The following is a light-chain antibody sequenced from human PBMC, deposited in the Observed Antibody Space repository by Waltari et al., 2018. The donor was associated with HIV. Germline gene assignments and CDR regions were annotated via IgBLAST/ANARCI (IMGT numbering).Light chain of an antibody. CDR3: SSYTSSSTPVV. CDR1: SSDIGTYNY. Sequence: QSALTQPASVSGSPGQSITISCTGTSSDIGTYNYVSWYQQHPGKAPKLMIYDVSNRPSGVSNRFSGSKSGNTASLTISGLQAEDEADYYCSSYTSSSTPVVFGGGTKLTAL. J-gene: IGLJ2*01. CDR2: DVS. V-gene: IGLV2-14*01.